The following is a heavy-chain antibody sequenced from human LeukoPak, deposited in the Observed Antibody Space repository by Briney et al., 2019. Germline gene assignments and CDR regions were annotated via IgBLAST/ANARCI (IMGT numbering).Heavy chain of an antibody. D-gene: IGHD1-26*01. J-gene: IGHJ5*02. Sequence: PGGSLRPSCAASGFTFSSYSMNWVRQAPGKGLEWVSSISSSSSYIYYADSVKGRFTISRDNAKNSLYLQMNSLRAEDTAVYYCARVQRSGSYAAWVPWGQGTLVTVS. CDR1: GFTFSSYS. V-gene: IGHV3-21*01. CDR2: ISSSSSYI. CDR3: ARVQRSGSYAAWVP.